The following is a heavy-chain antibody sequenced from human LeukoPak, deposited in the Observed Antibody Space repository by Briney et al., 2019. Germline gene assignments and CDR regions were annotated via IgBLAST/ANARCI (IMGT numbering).Heavy chain of an antibody. Sequence: GASVKVSCKASGYTFTRYGINWVRQAPGQGLEWMGWIGAYNDNTKYAQKFQGRVTMTTDTSTSTAYMELRSLRSDDTAVYYCARDGVGGQQLVLAGYWGQGTLVTVSS. J-gene: IGHJ4*02. CDR2: IGAYNDNT. CDR1: GYTFTRYG. V-gene: IGHV1-18*01. CDR3: ARDGVGGQQLVLAGY. D-gene: IGHD6-13*01.